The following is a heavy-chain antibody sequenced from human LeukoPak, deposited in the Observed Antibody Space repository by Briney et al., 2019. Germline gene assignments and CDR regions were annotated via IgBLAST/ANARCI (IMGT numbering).Heavy chain of an antibody. J-gene: IGHJ6*02. CDR1: GGTFSSYA. V-gene: IGHV1-69*04. Sequence: SVKVSCKASGGTFSSYAISWVRQAPGQGLEWMGRIIPILGIANYAQKFQGSVTITPDKSTSTAYMELSSLRSEDTAVYYCARYCSGGSCYYYYYGMDVWGQGTTVTVSS. D-gene: IGHD2-15*01. CDR2: IIPILGIA. CDR3: ARYCSGGSCYYYYYGMDV.